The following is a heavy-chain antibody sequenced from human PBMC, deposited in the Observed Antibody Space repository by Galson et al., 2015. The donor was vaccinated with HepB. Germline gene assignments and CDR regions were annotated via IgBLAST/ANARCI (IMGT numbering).Heavy chain of an antibody. CDR2: ISSSSSTI. V-gene: IGHV3-48*02. D-gene: IGHD3-3*01. J-gene: IGHJ6*02. CDR3: AREHSDHDFRSGYYPYYYYGMDV. CDR1: GFTFSSYS. Sequence: SLRLSCAASGFTFSSYSMNWVRQAPGKGLEWVSYISSSSSTISYADSVKGRFTISRDNAKNSLYLQMNSLRDEDTAVYYCAREHSDHDFRSGYYPYYYYGMDVWGQGTTVTVSS.